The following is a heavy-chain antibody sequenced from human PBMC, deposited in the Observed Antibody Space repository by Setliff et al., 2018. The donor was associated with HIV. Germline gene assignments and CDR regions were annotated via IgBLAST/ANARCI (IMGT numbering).Heavy chain of an antibody. CDR2: IYESGST. D-gene: IGHD3-22*01. J-gene: IGHJ4*02. Sequence: PSETLSLTCTVSGGSISSYYWSWIRQPPGKGLEWIGSIYESGSTYYNPSLKSRVTISVDRSKNQFSLNLSSVTAADTALYYCASLFHDTSAPWLYYFDYWGQGTLVTVSS. CDR1: GGSISSYY. V-gene: IGHV4-59*08. CDR3: ASLFHDTSAPWLYYFDY.